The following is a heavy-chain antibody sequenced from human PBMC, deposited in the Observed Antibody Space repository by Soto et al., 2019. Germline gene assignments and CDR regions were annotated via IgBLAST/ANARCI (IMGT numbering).Heavy chain of an antibody. V-gene: IGHV1-18*01. J-gene: IGHJ6*02. CDR2: ISAYNGNT. CDR3: ARGQLSYYYYYGMDV. CDR1: GYTFTSYG. Sequence: ASVKVSCKASGYTFTSYGISWVRQAPGQGLEWMGWISAYNGNTNYAQKLQGRVTMTTDTSTSTAYMELRSLRSDDTAVYYCARGQLSYYYYYGMDVWGQGPTVTVYS. D-gene: IGHD6-13*01.